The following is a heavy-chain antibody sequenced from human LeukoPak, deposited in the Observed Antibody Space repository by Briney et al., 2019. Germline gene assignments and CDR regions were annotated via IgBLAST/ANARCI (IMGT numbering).Heavy chain of an antibody. J-gene: IGHJ2*01. Sequence: SEPLSLTCTVSGGSISSYYWSWIRQPPGKGLEWIGYIYYSGSTNYNPSLKSRVTISVDTSKNQFSLKLSSVTAADTAVYYCARRAGSGWYGYFDLWGRGTLVTVSS. CDR1: GGSISSYY. CDR2: IYYSGST. CDR3: ARRAGSGWYGYFDL. V-gene: IGHV4-59*08. D-gene: IGHD6-19*01.